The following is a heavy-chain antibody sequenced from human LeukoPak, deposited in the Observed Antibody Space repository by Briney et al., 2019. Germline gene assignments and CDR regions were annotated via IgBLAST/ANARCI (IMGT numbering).Heavy chain of an antibody. J-gene: IGHJ4*02. V-gene: IGHV3-23*01. CDR1: GFTFSSYA. CDR3: AKDYSSGGELVAYFDY. CDR2: ISGSGGST. D-gene: IGHD6-19*01. Sequence: PGGSLRLSCAASGFTFSSYAMSWVRQAPGKGLEWVSDISGSGGSTYYADSVRGRFTISRDNSKNTLYLQMNSLRAEDTAVYYCAKDYSSGGELVAYFDYWGQGTLATVSS.